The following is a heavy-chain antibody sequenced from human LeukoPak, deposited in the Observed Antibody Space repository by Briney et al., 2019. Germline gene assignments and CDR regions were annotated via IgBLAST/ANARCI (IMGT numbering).Heavy chain of an antibody. CDR1: GNTFTSYY. J-gene: IGHJ4*02. CDR3: AREAVAGEFDY. V-gene: IGHV1-46*01. Sequence: ASVKVSCKASGNTFTSYYMHWVRQAPGQGLEWMGIINPSGGSTSYAQKFQGRVTMTRDTSTSTVYMELSSLRSEDTAVYYCAREAVAGEFDYWGQGTLVTVSS. CDR2: INPSGGST. D-gene: IGHD6-19*01.